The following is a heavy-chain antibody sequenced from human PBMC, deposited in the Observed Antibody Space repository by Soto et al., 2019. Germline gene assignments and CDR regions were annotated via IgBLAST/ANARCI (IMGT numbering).Heavy chain of an antibody. Sequence: QITLKESGPPLVKPTQTLTLTCTFSGFSLSTSGVGVGWIRQPPGKALEWLALIYWDDGKRYSPSLKSRLTXXTXXSKIQVVLTTTTMDPVDTATYYCAHRPSYCSGGSCYSGFDFWGQGTLVTVSS. V-gene: IGHV2-5*02. CDR3: AHRPSYCSGGSCYSGFDF. CDR2: IYWDDGK. J-gene: IGHJ4*02. D-gene: IGHD2-15*01. CDR1: GFSLSTSGVG.